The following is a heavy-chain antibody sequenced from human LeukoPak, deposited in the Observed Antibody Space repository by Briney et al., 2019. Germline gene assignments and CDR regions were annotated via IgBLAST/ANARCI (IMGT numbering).Heavy chain of an antibody. J-gene: IGHJ4*02. Sequence: SETLSLTCTVSGGSISSSSYYWGWIRQPPGKGLEWIGSIYYSGSTYYNPSLKSRVTISVDTSKSQFSLRLSSVTAADTAVYYCARGEGYSGNWYPYFDYWGQGALVTVSS. D-gene: IGHD1-26*01. CDR3: ARGEGYSGNWYPYFDY. CDR1: GGSISSSSYY. CDR2: IYYSGST. V-gene: IGHV4-39*07.